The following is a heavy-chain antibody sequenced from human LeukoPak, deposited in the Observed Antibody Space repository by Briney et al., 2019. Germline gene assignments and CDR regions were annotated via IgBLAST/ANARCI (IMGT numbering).Heavy chain of an antibody. CDR2: IYHSGST. CDR1: GDSIDTSSFY. D-gene: IGHD3-10*01. V-gene: IGHV4-39*07. Sequence: SETLSLTCTVSGDSIDTSSFYWSWIRQPPGKGLEWIGEIYHSGSTNYNPSLKSRVTISVDKSKNQFSLKLSSVTAADTAVYYCARVTSRRVDPRHDAFDIWGQGTMVTVSS. CDR3: ARVTSRRVDPRHDAFDI. J-gene: IGHJ3*02.